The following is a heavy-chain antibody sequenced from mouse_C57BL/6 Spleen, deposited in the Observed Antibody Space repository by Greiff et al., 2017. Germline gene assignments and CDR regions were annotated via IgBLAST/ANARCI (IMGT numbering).Heavy chain of an antibody. CDR3: ARAFYYGIDEDYDMGY. V-gene: IGHV3-6*01. D-gene: IGHD2-1*01. Sequence: ESGPGLVKPSPSLTLTCSVTGYSITSGYYWNWIRQPPGNKLEWMSYISYDGSNNYNPSLKNRNSITRDTSKNQFFLKLNSVTTEDTATYYCARAFYYGIDEDYDMGYWGQGTTVTVSS. CDR1: GYSITSGYY. CDR2: ISYDGSN. J-gene: IGHJ4*01.